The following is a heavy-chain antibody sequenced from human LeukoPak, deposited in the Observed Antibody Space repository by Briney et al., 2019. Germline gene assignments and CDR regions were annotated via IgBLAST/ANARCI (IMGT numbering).Heavy chain of an antibody. CDR3: VKDLNGTWSFDY. J-gene: IGHJ4*02. D-gene: IGHD2-8*01. CDR1: GFTFGAYF. Sequence: GGSLRLSCSASGFTFGAYFMHWVRQAPGKGLKYFSSISSNEYDTYYADSVKGRFTISRDNSKNTLFLQMNNLRPEDTVVYYCVKDLNGTWSFDYWGQGTLVTVSS. CDR2: ISSNEYDT. V-gene: IGHV3-64D*06.